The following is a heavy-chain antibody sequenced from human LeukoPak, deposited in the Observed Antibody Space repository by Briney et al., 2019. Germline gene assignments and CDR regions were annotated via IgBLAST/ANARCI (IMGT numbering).Heavy chain of an antibody. D-gene: IGHD3-22*01. J-gene: IGHJ4*02. CDR2: ISGSGGST. V-gene: IGHV3-23*01. CDR3: AKATHYYDSSGYLHYFDY. Sequence: SCKASGGTFSSYAMSWVRQAPGKGLEWVSAISGSGGSTYYADSVKGRFTISRDNSKNTLYLQMNSLRAEDTAVYYCAKATHYYDSSGYLHYFDYWGQGTLVTVSS. CDR1: GGTFSSYA.